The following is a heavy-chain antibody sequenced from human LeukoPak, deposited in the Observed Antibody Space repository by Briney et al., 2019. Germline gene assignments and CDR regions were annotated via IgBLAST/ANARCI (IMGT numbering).Heavy chain of an antibody. CDR3: ARRTVTRDWYFDL. V-gene: IGHV3-11*01. CDR1: GFSFSDYY. CDR2: ISNGASTI. J-gene: IGHJ2*01. Sequence: GGSLRLSCAASGFSFSDYYMGWIRQAPGKGLEWVSYISNGASTIYYADSVKGRFTISRDNAKNSLYLQMNSLRAEDTAVYYCARRTVTRDWYFDLWGRGTLVTVSS. D-gene: IGHD4-17*01.